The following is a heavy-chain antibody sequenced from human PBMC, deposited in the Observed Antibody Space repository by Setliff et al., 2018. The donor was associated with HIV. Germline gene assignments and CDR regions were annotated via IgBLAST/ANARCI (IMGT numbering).Heavy chain of an antibody. CDR3: ARVGEMATIGYSYYYMDV. V-gene: IGHV1-69*13. CDR2: IIPMFGTT. D-gene: IGHD5-12*01. J-gene: IGHJ6*03. Sequence: GASVKVSCKASGVTFRRFAFRWVRQAPGQGLEWMGGIIPMFGTTNYAQKFQGRVTITADESTSTVYMELTSLRFEDTAVYYCARVGEMATIGYSYYYMDVWGKGTTVTVSS. CDR1: GVTFRRFA.